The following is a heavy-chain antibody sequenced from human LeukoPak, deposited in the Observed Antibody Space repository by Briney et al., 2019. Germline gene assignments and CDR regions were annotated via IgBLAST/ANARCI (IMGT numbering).Heavy chain of an antibody. V-gene: IGHV1-2*02. Sequence: ASVKVSCKASGYTFTGYYMHWVRQAPGQGLEWMGWINPNSGGTNYAQKFQGRVTITADKSTSTAYMELSSLRSEDTAVYYCASSFRYSGYDMQNYYFDYWGQGTLVTVSS. J-gene: IGHJ4*02. CDR1: GYTFTGYY. CDR3: ASSFRYSGYDMQNYYFDY. D-gene: IGHD5-12*01. CDR2: INPNSGGT.